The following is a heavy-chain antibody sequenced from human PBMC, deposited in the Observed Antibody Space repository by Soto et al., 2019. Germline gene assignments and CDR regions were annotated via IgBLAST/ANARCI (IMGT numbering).Heavy chain of an antibody. D-gene: IGHD6-19*01. CDR2: IYWDDDK. Sequence: QITLKESGPTLVKPTQTLTLTCTFSGFSLRTSGVGVGWIRQPPGKALEWLAIIYWDDDKRYSPSVNTRLTITKDASKNLVVLTMTNMDPVDTATYYCAHSLWLGVKGYFDYWGQGTLVTVSS. CDR3: AHSLWLGVKGYFDY. CDR1: GFSLRTSGVG. V-gene: IGHV2-5*02. J-gene: IGHJ4*02.